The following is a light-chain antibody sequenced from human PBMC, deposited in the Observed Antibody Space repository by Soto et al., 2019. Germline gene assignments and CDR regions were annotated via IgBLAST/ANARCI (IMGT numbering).Light chain of an antibody. V-gene: IGKV3-20*01. CDR3: QYYGDSPLVT. CDR1: QSVISSY. CDR2: GTS. Sequence: IVLTKSAGTLSLSPGERATLSCRASQSVISSYLGWYQQKPGQAPRLLIYGTSTRASGITDRFSGSGSGTDLTLTISRVEPEDFAVYYCQYYGDSPLVTFGPGTKVDI. J-gene: IGKJ3*01.